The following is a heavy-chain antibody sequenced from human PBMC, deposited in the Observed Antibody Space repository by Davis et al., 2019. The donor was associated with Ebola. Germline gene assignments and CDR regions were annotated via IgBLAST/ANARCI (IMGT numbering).Heavy chain of an antibody. CDR2: INPSGGST. CDR3: ARGSLRGTAMVNNYYYGMDV. CDR1: GYTFTSYY. V-gene: IGHV1-46*01. Sequence: ASVKVSCKASGYTFTSYYMHWVRQAPGQGLEWMGIINPSGGSTSYAQKFQGRVTITADKSTSTAYMELSSLRSEDTAVYYCARGSLRGTAMVNNYYYGMDVWGQGTTVTVSS. D-gene: IGHD5-18*01. J-gene: IGHJ6*02.